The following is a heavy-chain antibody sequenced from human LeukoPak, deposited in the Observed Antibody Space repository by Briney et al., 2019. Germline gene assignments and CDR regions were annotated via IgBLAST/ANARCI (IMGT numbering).Heavy chain of an antibody. Sequence: SETLSLTCDVSGYSISGAYYWGWIRQPPGKGLEWIGTIYYSGSTYYNPSLKSRVAISVDTSKSQFSLKLNSVTVADTAVYYCARQLSGKYLQYFDYWGRGTLVTVSS. V-gene: IGHV4-38-2*01. J-gene: IGHJ4*02. D-gene: IGHD1-26*01. CDR3: ARQLSGKYLQYFDY. CDR1: GYSISGAYY. CDR2: IYYSGST.